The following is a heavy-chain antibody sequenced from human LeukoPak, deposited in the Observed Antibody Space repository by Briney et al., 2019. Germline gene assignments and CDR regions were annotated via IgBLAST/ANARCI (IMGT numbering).Heavy chain of an antibody. V-gene: IGHV3-21*01. Sequence: PGGSLRLSCAASGFTFSSYSMNWVRQAPGKGLEWVSSISSSSSYIYYANSVKGRFTISRDNAKNSLYLQMNSLRAEDTAVYYCASCVGYCSSTSCHGSPCPWGQGTLVTVSS. J-gene: IGHJ5*02. CDR2: ISSSSSYI. CDR1: GFTFSSYS. CDR3: ASCVGYCSSTSCHGSPCP. D-gene: IGHD2-2*01.